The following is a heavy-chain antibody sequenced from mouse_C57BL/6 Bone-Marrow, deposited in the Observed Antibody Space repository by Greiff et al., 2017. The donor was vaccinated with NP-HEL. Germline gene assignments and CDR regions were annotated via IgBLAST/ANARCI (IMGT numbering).Heavy chain of an antibody. CDR1: GYTFSEYT. V-gene: IGHV1-62-2*01. J-gene: IGHJ4*01. CDR3: ARHGEVYYYGSSYTMDY. D-gene: IGHD1-1*01. Sequence: VKLVESGAELVKPGASVKLSCKASGYTFSEYTIHWVKQRSGQGLEWIGWFYPGSGSIKYNEKFKDKATLTADKSSSTVYMELSRLTSEDSAVYFCARHGEVYYYGSSYTMDYWGQGTSVTVSS. CDR2: FYPGSGSI.